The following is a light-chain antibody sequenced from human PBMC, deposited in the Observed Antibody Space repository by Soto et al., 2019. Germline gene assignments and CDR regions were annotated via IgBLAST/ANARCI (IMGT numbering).Light chain of an antibody. CDR1: QSISSDY. CDR2: CAS. J-gene: IGKJ3*01. V-gene: IGKV3-20*01. CDR3: QLYCNSRPSLT. Sequence: EVVLTQSPDTLSFSPGERATLSCRASQSISSDYLGWYQQKPGQAPRLLIYCASSRATGIPDRFSGSGSGTQFTHTIHRVEPDHVAVYYCQLYCNSRPSLTLVPGAKVDMK.